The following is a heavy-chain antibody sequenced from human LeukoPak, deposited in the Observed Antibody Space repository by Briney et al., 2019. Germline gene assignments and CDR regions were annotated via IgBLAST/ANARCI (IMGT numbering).Heavy chain of an antibody. D-gene: IGHD2-15*01. Sequence: GGSLRLSCAASGFTFSSYAMHWVRQAPGKGLEWVAVISYDGSNKYYADSVKGRFTVSRDNAENSLYLQMNSLRAEDTAVYYCARNPVTVAIDYWGQGTLVTVSS. CDR2: ISYDGSNK. CDR3: ARNPVTVAIDY. CDR1: GFTFSSYA. V-gene: IGHV3-30-3*01. J-gene: IGHJ4*02.